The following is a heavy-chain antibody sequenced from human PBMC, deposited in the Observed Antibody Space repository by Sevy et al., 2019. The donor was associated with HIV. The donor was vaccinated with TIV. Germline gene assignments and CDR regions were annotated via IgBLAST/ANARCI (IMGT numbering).Heavy chain of an antibody. CDR1: GFTFSSYG. CDR3: ARDLYEGSGYGGFDY. J-gene: IGHJ4*02. V-gene: IGHV3-33*01. D-gene: IGHD3-10*01. CDR2: IWFDGGNV. Sequence: GGSLRLSCAASGFTFSSYGMHWVRQPPGKGLEWVAVIWFDGGNVYYGDSMKGRFTISRDNSKNRLFLQMNSLRAEDTAVYYCARDLYEGSGYGGFDYWGQGALVTVSS.